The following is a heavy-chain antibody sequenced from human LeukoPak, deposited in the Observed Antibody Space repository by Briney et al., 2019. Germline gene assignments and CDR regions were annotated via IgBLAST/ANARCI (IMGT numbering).Heavy chain of an antibody. CDR2: INPNNGGT. J-gene: IGHJ4*02. V-gene: IGHV1-2*02. Sequence: ASVKVSCKASGYTFTDYYVHWVRQAPGQGLECMGWINPNNGGTNYAQKFQGRVTMTRDTSINTAYMELSRLRSDDTAVYYCARNAEMAPILFDDWGQGTLVTVSS. D-gene: IGHD5-24*01. CDR3: ARNAEMAPILFDD. CDR1: GYTFTDYY.